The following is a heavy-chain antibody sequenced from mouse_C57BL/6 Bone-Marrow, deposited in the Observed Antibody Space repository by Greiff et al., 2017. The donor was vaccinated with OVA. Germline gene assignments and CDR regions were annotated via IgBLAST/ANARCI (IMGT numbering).Heavy chain of an antibody. CDR3: ARDACITGEVATDY. CDR2: IYPRSGNT. J-gene: IGHJ2*01. Sequence: QVQLQQSGAELVRPGASVKLSCKASGYTFTSYCISWVKQRPGQGLEWIGEIYPRSGNTNYNEKFKGKATLTADKSSSTAYMELRSLTSEDSADYFCARDACITGEVATDYWGKGTTLTVSS. CDR1: GYTFTSYC. V-gene: IGHV1-81*01. D-gene: IGHD1-1*01.